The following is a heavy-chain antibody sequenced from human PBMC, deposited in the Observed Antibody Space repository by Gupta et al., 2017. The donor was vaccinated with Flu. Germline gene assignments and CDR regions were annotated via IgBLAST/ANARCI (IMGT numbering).Heavy chain of an antibody. V-gene: IGHV1-2*02. J-gene: IGHJ5*02. CDR1: GYTFTGYY. Sequence: QVQLVQSGAEVKKPGASVKVSCKASGYTFTGYYMHWVRQAPGQGLEWMGWINPNSGGTNYAQKFQGRVTMTRDTSISTAYMELSRLRSDDTAVYYCARQVKVVVVGHNWFDPWGQGTLVTVSS. CDR2: INPNSGGT. D-gene: IGHD2-15*01. CDR3: ARQVKVVVVGHNWFDP.